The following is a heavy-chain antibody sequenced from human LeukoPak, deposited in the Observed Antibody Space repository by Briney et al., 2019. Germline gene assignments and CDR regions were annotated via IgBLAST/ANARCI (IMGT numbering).Heavy chain of an antibody. Sequence: GGSLRLSCAASGFTFSSYAMHWVRQAPGKGLEWVAVISYDGSNKYYADSVKGRFTISRDNSKNTLYLQMNSLRAEDTAVYYCAREAPDFYFDHWGQGTLVTVSS. V-gene: IGHV3-30-3*01. CDR2: ISYDGSNK. D-gene: IGHD2-21*02. J-gene: IGHJ4*02. CDR3: AREAPDFYFDH. CDR1: GFTFSSYA.